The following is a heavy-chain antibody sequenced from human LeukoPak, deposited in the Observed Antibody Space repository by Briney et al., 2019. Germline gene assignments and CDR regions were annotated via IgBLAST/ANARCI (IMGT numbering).Heavy chain of an antibody. CDR2: ISYDGSNK. D-gene: IGHD6-13*01. CDR1: GFTFSSFA. J-gene: IGHJ4*02. V-gene: IGHV3-30*04. CDR3: ARDDRGIAAAGFFDY. Sequence: GGSLGLSCAASGFTFSSFAMHWVRQAPGKGLEWVAVISYDGSNKYYADSVKGRFTISRDNSKNTLYLQMNSLTAEDTAVYYCARDDRGIAAAGFFDYWGQGTLVTVSS.